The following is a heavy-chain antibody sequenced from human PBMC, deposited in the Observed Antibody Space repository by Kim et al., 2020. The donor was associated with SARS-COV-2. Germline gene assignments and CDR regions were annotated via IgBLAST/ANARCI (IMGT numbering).Heavy chain of an antibody. CDR3: ARLSPAY. J-gene: IGHJ4*02. CDR1: GGSISSSSYY. V-gene: IGHV4-39*01. CDR2: IYYSGST. Sequence: SETLSLTCTVSGGSISSSSYYWGWIRQPPGKGLEWIGSIYYSGSTYYNPSLKSRVTISVDTSKNQFSLKLSSVTAADTAVYYCARLSPAYWGQGTLVTVSS.